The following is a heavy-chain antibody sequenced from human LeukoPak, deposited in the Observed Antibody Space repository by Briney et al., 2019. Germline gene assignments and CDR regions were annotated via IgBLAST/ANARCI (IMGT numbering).Heavy chain of an antibody. CDR3: ARGVASRLWFGEPTSVDAFDV. J-gene: IGHJ3*01. Sequence: ASVKVSCKASGYTFTNYGISWVRQAPGQGLEWMGWISGYNGNKNIAQRLQGRVSMTTDTSTSTAYMDLRSLRSDDTAVYYCARGVASRLWFGEPTSVDAFDVWGQGTMVTVSS. CDR1: GYTFTNYG. D-gene: IGHD3-10*01. CDR2: ISGYNGNK. V-gene: IGHV1-18*01.